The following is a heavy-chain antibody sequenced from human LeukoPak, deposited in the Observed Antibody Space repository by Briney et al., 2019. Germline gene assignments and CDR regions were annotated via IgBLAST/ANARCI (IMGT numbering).Heavy chain of an antibody. Sequence: SETLSLTCTVSGGSISSYYWNWIRQPPGKGLEWIGYIYYSGSTNYNPSLKSRVTISVDTSKNQFSLKLTSVTAADTAIYYCARGKGSGYDYWGQGTLVTVSS. V-gene: IGHV4-59*01. CDR3: ARGKGSGYDY. CDR2: IYYSGST. CDR1: GGSISSYY. D-gene: IGHD3-22*01. J-gene: IGHJ4*02.